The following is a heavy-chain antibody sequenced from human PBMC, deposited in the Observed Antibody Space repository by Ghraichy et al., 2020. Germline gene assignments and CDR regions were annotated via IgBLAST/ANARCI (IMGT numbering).Heavy chain of an antibody. J-gene: IGHJ3*02. CDR3: ARGKRGFYLIRDAFDI. D-gene: IGHD1-26*01. Sequence: ASVKVSCKVSGYTLTELSMHWVRQAPGKGLEWMGGFDPEDGETIYAQKFQGRVTMTEDTSTDTAYMELSSLRSEDTAVYYCARGKRGFYLIRDAFDIWGQGTMVTVSS. CDR2: FDPEDGET. V-gene: IGHV1-24*01. CDR1: GYTLTELS.